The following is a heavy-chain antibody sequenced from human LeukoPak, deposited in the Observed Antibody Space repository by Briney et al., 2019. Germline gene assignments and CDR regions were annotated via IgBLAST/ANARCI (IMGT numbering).Heavy chain of an antibody. V-gene: IGHV3-48*01. J-gene: IGHJ4*02. CDR3: ARDRVWSGYHYFDY. CDR2: ISSGSSTI. CDR1: GFTFSSYS. D-gene: IGHD3-3*01. Sequence: GGSLRLSRVASGFTFSSYSMNWVRQAPGKGLEWVSYISSGSSTIYYADSVKGRFTISRDNAKNSLYLQMNSLRAEDTAVYYCARDRVWSGYHYFDYWGQGTLVTVSS.